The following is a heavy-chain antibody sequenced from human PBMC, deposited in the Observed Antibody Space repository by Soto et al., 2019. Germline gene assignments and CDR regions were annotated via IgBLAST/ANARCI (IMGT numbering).Heavy chain of an antibody. D-gene: IGHD1-26*01. J-gene: IGHJ3*02. CDR2: IANRAKNYDT. Sequence: VQLVESGGALVQPGGSLRLSCVSSGSIFSDQYMDWVRQAPGNGLEWVGRIANRAKNYDTEYAASVKGRFTISRDDSKDSLYLQMSSLKAEDTAVYSCSRVYSGVNIYALAIWGPGTMVTVSS. CDR3: SRVYSGVNIYALAI. V-gene: IGHV3-72*01. CDR1: GSIFSDQY.